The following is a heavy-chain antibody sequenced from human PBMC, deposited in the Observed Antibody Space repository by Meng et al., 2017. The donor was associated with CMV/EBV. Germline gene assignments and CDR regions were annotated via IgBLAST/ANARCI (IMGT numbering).Heavy chain of an antibody. CDR3: ARAVVVPAAIDY. Sequence: GSLRLSCTVSGGSISSYYWSWIRQPPGKGLEWIGYIYYSGSTNYNPSLKSRVTISVDTSKNQFSLKLSSVTAADTAVYYCARAVVVPAAIDYWGPGTLVTVSS. V-gene: IGHV4-59*01. J-gene: IGHJ4*02. D-gene: IGHD2-2*01. CDR2: IYYSGST. CDR1: GGSISSYY.